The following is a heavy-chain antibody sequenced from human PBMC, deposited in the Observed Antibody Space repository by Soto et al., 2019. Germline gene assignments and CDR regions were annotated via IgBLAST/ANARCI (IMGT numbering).Heavy chain of an antibody. D-gene: IGHD2-15*01. CDR2: MFYSGLT. CDR3: APLSVSLSGPYGIHV. V-gene: IGHV4-39*01. CDR1: GYSVTSSDYY. J-gene: IGHJ6*02. Sequence: SEILSLTCIVSGYSVTSSDYYWAWIRHPPGKGLECIGSMFYSGLTYYNPSLKSRVTLSVDTSKNQFSVRLNSVTAADTAVYYCAPLSVSLSGPYGIHVWGQGTTVTVSS.